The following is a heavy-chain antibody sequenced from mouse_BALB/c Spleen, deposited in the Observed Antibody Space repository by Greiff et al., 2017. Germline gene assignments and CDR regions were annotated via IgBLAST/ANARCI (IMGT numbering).Heavy chain of an antibody. CDR1: GFTFSSYG. Sequence: EVQLVESGGDLVKPGGSLKLSCAASGFTFSSYGMSWVRQTPDKRLEWVATISSGGSYTYYPDSVKGRFTISRDNAKNTLYLQMSSLKSEDTAMYYCARRDLLLRSLDYWGQGTTLTVSS. CDR2: ISSGGSYT. CDR3: ARRDLLLRSLDY. D-gene: IGHD1-1*01. V-gene: IGHV5-6*01. J-gene: IGHJ2*01.